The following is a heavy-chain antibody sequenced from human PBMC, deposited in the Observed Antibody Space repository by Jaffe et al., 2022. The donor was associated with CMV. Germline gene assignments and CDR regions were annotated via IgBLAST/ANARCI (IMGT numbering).Heavy chain of an antibody. J-gene: IGHJ6*03. CDR2: IDPSDSYT. Sequence: EVQLVQSGAEVKKSGESLRISCKASGYNFPDYWISWVRQLPGKGLEWMGRIDPSDSYTDYSPSFQGRVTMSIDKSITVAYLQWSNLKASDTAIYYCARRLGGWGYMDVWGKGTTVSVSS. CDR3: ARRLGGWGYMDV. V-gene: IGHV5-10-1*03. CDR1: GYNFPDYW. D-gene: IGHD6-19*01.